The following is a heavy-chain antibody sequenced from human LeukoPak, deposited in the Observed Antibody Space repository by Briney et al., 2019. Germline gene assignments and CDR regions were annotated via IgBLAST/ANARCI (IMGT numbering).Heavy chain of an antibody. V-gene: IGHV3-48*03. J-gene: IGHJ4*02. CDR2: ISSSGSTI. CDR3: ARVIDFWSGYLDY. CDR1: EFTFRSYA. Sequence: GGSLRLSCEASEFTFRSYAMNWVRQAPGKGLEWVSYISSSGSTIYYADSVKGRFTISRDNAKNSLYLQMNSLRAEDTAVYYCARVIDFWSGYLDYWGQGTLVTVSS. D-gene: IGHD3-3*01.